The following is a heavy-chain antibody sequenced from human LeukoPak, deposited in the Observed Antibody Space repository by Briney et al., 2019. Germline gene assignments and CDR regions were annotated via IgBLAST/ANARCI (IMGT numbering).Heavy chain of an antibody. V-gene: IGHV4-39*07. CDR1: GGSISSSSYY. D-gene: IGHD1-26*01. Sequence: SETLSLTCTVSGGSISSSSYYWGWIRQPPGKGLEWIGSIYYSGSTYYNPSLKSRATISVDTSKNQFSLKLSSVTAADTAVYYCARDGRYYYAFDIWGQGTMVTVSS. J-gene: IGHJ3*02. CDR3: ARDGRYYYAFDI. CDR2: IYYSGST.